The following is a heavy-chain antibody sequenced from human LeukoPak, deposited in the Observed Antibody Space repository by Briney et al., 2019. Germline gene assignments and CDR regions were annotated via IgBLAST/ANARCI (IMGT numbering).Heavy chain of an antibody. J-gene: IGHJ6*02. Sequence: GASVKVSCKASGYTFTSYGISWVRQAPGQGLERMGWISAYNGNTNYAQKLQGRVTMTTDTSTSTAYMELRSLRSDDTAVYYCARDQVSTRYFDWLPEGYYYGMDVWGQGTTVTVSS. CDR2: ISAYNGNT. CDR1: GYTFTSYG. V-gene: IGHV1-18*01. CDR3: ARDQVSTRYFDWLPEGYYYGMDV. D-gene: IGHD3-9*01.